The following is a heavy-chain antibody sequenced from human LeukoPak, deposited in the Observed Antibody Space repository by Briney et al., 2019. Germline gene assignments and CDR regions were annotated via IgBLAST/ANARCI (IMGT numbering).Heavy chain of an antibody. CDR1: GYTFTGYY. CDR2: INPNSGGT. J-gene: IGHJ4*02. CDR3: ARGIVVVPAAPPGVYYFDY. D-gene: IGHD2-2*01. V-gene: IGHV1-2*04. Sequence: ASVKVSCKASGYTFTGYYMHWVRQAPGQGLEWMGWINPNSGGTNYAQKFQGWVTMTRDTSISTAYMELRSLRSDDTAVYYCARGIVVVPAAPPGVYYFDYWGQGTLVTVSS.